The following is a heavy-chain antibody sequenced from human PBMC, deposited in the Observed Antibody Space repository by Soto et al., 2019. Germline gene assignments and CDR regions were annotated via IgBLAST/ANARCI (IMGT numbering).Heavy chain of an antibody. CDR2: IIPIFGTA. CDR3: ARDFDY. CDR1: GFTFTSSA. Sequence: SVKVSCKASGFTFTSSAVQWVRQAPGQGLEWMGGIIPIFGTANYAQKFQGRVTITADESTSTAYMELSSLRSEDTAVYYCARDFDYWGQGTLVTVSS. J-gene: IGHJ4*02. V-gene: IGHV1-69*13.